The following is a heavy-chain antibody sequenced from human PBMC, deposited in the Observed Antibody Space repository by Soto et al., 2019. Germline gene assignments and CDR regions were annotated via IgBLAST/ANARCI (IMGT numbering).Heavy chain of an antibody. V-gene: IGHV4-39*01. Sequence: QLQLQESGPGLVKPSETLSLTCTVSGGSISSSYYFWGWIRQPPGKGLEWIGSIYYSGSTYYNPSLKRRITRSVDTSKNQFSLKLTSVTAADTAVYYCADGLHCGGDCPISEYFHHWGQGTLVTVSS. D-gene: IGHD2-21*02. CDR1: GGSISSSYYF. CDR3: ADGLHCGGDCPISEYFHH. J-gene: IGHJ1*01. CDR2: IYYSGST.